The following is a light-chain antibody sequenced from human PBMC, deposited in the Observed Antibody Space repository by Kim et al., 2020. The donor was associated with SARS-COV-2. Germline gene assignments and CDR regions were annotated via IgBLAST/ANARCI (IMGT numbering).Light chain of an antibody. CDR3: CSYAGSGTYVV. CDR1: SSYVGSSNL. CDR2: EVS. J-gene: IGLJ2*01. V-gene: IGLV2-23*02. Sequence: SIAITCTVTSSYVGSSNLVTEYQHHTDKAPNLMIYEVSKRPSGVSVPFSGSKSSNTASLAISCLQAEGEADYCCCSYAGSGTYVVFGGGTQLTVL.